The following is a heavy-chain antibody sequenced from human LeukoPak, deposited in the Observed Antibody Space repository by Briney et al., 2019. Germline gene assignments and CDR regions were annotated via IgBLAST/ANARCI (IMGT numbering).Heavy chain of an antibody. CDR1: GYTFTGYY. CDR3: ATAPLYNWRTIDY. D-gene: IGHD1-20*01. J-gene: IGHJ4*02. Sequence: ASVKVSCKASGYTFTGYYMHWVRQAPGQGLEWMGRINPNSGGTNYAQKFQGRVTMTRDTSISTAYMELSRLRSDDTAVYYCATAPLYNWRTIDYWDQGTLVTVSS. V-gene: IGHV1-2*06. CDR2: INPNSGGT.